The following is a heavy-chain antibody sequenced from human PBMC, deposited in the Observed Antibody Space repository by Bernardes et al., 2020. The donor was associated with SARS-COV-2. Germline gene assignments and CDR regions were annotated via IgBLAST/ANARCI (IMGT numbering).Heavy chain of an antibody. CDR3: VLLGGYFDY. CDR1: GFTFSNYR. Sequence: GGSLRLSCAASGFTFSNYRMSWVRQAPGKGLEGVANIKQDGSEKYYVASVKGRFTTSRDNAKNSLYLQMNSLRAEDTAVYYCVLLGGYFDYWGQGTLVTVSS. J-gene: IGHJ4*02. D-gene: IGHD3-10*01. CDR2: IKQDGSEK. V-gene: IGHV3-7*01.